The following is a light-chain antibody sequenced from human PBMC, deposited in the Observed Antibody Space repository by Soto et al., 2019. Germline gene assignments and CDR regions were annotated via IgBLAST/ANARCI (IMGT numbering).Light chain of an antibody. CDR2: GAS. Sequence: EIVLTQSPGTLSLSPGERATLSCRASHSVVNNYLAWFQQKPGQAPRLLISGASSRAAGIPGRFSGSGSGTDFTLTISRLEPEDFVVYYCQQSSFSPLTFGGGTRVEIK. CDR1: HSVVNNY. V-gene: IGKV3-20*01. J-gene: IGKJ4*01. CDR3: QQSSFSPLT.